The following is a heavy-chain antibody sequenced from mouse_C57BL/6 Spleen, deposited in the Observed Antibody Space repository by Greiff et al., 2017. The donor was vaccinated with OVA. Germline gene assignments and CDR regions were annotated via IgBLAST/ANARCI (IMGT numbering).Heavy chain of an antibody. CDR3: ARNSYDGNSFAY. Sequence: EVKLQESGGGLVKPGGSLKLSCAASGFTFSDYGMHWVRQAPEKGLEWVAYISSGSSTIYYADNVKGRFTISRDNAKNTLFLQMTSLRSEDTAMDYCARNSYDGNSFAYWGQGTLVTVSA. CDR2: ISSGSSTI. D-gene: IGHD2-10*01. J-gene: IGHJ3*01. CDR1: GFTFSDYG. V-gene: IGHV5-17*01.